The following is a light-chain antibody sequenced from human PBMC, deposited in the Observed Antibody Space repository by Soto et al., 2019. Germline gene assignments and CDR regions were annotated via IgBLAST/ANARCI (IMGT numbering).Light chain of an antibody. CDR3: QQYHNSPPT. Sequence: EIVLTQSPDTLSLSPGEGASLSCSASQSVHTFLAWYQQKPGQAPRLLIYGASSRATGIPDRFSGGGSGTDFTLTISRLEPEDFAVYYCQQYHNSPPTFGQGTKVDIK. J-gene: IGKJ1*01. CDR2: GAS. CDR1: QSVHTF. V-gene: IGKV3-20*01.